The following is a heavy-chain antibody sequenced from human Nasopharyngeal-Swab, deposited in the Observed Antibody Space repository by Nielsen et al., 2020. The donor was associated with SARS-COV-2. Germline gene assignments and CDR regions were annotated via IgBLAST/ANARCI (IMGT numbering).Heavy chain of an antibody. CDR2: ISWNSGSI. CDR1: GFTFDDYA. CDR3: AKDTDPVAGPFDY. V-gene: IGHV3-9*01. Sequence: SLKISCAASGFTFDDYAMHWVRQAPGKGLEWVSGISWNSGSIGYADSVKGRLTISRDNAKNSLYLQMNSLRAEDTALYYCAKDTDPVAGPFDYWGQGTLVTVSS. D-gene: IGHD6-19*01. J-gene: IGHJ4*02.